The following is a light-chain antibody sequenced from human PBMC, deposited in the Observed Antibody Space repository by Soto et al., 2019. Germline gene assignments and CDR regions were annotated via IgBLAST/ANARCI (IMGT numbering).Light chain of an antibody. CDR1: HSVRSN. Sequence: ETVMTQSPVTLSLSPGDRATLSCRASHSVRSNLAWYQQKPGQPPRLLIYAASTRATGIPGRFSGSGSGTEFTLTISSLQSEDSAVYYCQQYNDWLPLTFGGGTKVEIK. CDR2: AAS. CDR3: QQYNDWLPLT. J-gene: IGKJ4*01. V-gene: IGKV3-15*01.